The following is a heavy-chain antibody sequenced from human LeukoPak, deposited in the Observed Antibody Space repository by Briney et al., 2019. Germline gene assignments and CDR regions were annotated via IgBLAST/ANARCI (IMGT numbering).Heavy chain of an antibody. CDR1: GGSTSSHY. CDR2: ISSSESP. CDR3: ARGNSHFDF. V-gene: IGHV4-4*07. J-gene: IGHJ4*02. Sequence: SETLSLTCSVSGGSTSSHYWNWVRQPAGKGLEWIGHISSSESPNYNPSLKSRVTMSLDTSKNHFSLKLRSVTAADSAMYFCARGNSHFDFWGQGILVTVSS.